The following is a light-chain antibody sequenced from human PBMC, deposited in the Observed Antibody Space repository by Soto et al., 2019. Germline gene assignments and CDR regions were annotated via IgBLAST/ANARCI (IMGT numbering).Light chain of an antibody. CDR2: EVV. Sequence: QSALTQPASVSGPPGQSITISCTRTKNDIGVYDFVPRYQHHQGKAPRLIIYEVVPRPSGVPDRFSGSKSGTSASLAISGLQSEEEADYYCAAWEDSLSDLLFGGGTKVTVL. CDR3: AAWEDSLSDLL. J-gene: IGLJ2*01. V-gene: IGLV2-14*01. CDR1: KNDIGVYDF.